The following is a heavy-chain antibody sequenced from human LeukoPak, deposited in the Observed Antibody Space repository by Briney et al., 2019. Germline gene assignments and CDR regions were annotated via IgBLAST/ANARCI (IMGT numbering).Heavy chain of an antibody. CDR3: AKGEGAIDY. V-gene: IGHV3-9*01. CDR2: ISWNSGSI. CDR1: GFTFDDYA. Sequence: PGGSLTLSCAASGFTFDDYAMRWVRQAPGKGLEWVSGISWNSGSIGYADSVKGRFTISRDNAKNSLYLQMNSLRAEDTALYYCAKGEGAIDYWGQGTLVTVSS. D-gene: IGHD1-26*01. J-gene: IGHJ4*02.